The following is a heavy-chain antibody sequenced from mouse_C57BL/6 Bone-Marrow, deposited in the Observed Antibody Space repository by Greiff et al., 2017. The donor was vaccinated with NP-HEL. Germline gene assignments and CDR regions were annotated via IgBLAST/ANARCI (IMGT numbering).Heavy chain of an antibody. V-gene: IGHV1-82*01. CDR3: ARPLITTVGAGYAMDY. CDR2: IYPGDGDT. Sequence: VKLMESGPELVKPGASVKISCKASGYAFSSSWMNWVKQRPGKGLEWIGRIYPGDGDTNYNGKFKGKATLTADKSSSTAYMQLSSLTSEDSAVYFCARPLITTVGAGYAMDYWGQGTSVTVSS. D-gene: IGHD1-1*01. J-gene: IGHJ4*01. CDR1: GYAFSSSW.